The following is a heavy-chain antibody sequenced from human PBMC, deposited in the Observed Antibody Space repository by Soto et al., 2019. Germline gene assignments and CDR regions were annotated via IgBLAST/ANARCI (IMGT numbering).Heavy chain of an antibody. Sequence: QLQLVQSAAEVKKPGASVRVSCKAYGYPFIKYGISWIRQAPEQGLEWMGWIKVDSGYTNYAHKFQGRVTMTADTSSDTAFMELRSLRLDDTAVYFCATSYDTGFDPWGQGTLVSVSS. J-gene: IGHJ5*02. D-gene: IGHD3-9*01. CDR1: GYPFIKYG. CDR3: ATSYDTGFDP. CDR2: IKVDSGYT. V-gene: IGHV1-18*04.